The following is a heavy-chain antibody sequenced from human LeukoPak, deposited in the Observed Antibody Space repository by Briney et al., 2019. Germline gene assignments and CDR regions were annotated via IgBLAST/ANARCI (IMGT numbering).Heavy chain of an antibody. CDR3: AKVEARYYDSSGYFDY. CDR2: IRYDGSNK. Sequence: GGSLRLSCAASGFTFSSYAMHWVRQAPGKGLEWVAFIRYDGSNKYYADSVKGRFTISRDNSKNTLYLQMNSLRAEDTAVYYCAKVEARYYDSSGYFDYWGQGTLVTVSS. CDR1: GFTFSSYA. V-gene: IGHV3-30*02. J-gene: IGHJ4*02. D-gene: IGHD3-22*01.